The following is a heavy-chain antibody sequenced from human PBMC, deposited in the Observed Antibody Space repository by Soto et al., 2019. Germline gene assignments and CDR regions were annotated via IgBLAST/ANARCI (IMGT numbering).Heavy chain of an antibody. Sequence: SLRLSCVASGFTFTRYSMNWLRQAPGKGLEWVSSITISSGSKSYADSVKGRFTISRDNAKNALYLQMDSLRVEDTAVYFCARDYYYDSSGYSPLDYWGQGTLVTVSS. V-gene: IGHV3-21*01. D-gene: IGHD3-22*01. CDR2: ITISSGSK. CDR3: ARDYYYDSSGYSPLDY. CDR1: GFTFTRYS. J-gene: IGHJ4*02.